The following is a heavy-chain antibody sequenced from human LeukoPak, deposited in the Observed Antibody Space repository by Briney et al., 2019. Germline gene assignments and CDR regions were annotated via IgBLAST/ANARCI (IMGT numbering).Heavy chain of an antibody. Sequence: ASVKVSCKVSGYTLTELSMHWVRQAPGKGLEWMGGFDPEDGETIYAQKFQGRVTMTEDTSTDTAYMELSSLRSEDTAVYYCATPLRGCDPPYFDYWGQGTLVTVSS. J-gene: IGHJ4*02. CDR2: FDPEDGET. D-gene: IGHD5-12*01. CDR3: ATPLRGCDPPYFDY. V-gene: IGHV1-24*01. CDR1: GYTLTELS.